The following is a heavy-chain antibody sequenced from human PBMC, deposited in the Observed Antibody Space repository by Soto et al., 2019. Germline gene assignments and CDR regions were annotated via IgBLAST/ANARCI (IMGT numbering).Heavy chain of an antibody. CDR3: ASPGIAVAGTGSVYYYYGMDV. D-gene: IGHD6-19*01. V-gene: IGHV4-59*05. J-gene: IGHJ6*02. Sequence: SETLSLTCTVSGGSISSYYWSWIRQPPGKGLEWIGSIYYSGSTYYNPSLKSRVTISVDTSKNQFSLKLSSVTAADTAVYYCASPGIAVAGTGSVYYYYGMDVWGQGTTVTVSS. CDR2: IYYSGST. CDR1: GGSISSYY.